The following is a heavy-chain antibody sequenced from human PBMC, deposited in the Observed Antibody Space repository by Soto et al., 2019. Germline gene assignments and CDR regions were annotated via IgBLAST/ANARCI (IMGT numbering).Heavy chain of an antibody. J-gene: IGHJ6*03. CDR3: AADSITIFGVAERRMPRYYMDV. D-gene: IGHD3-3*01. CDR2: IVVGSGNT. V-gene: IGHV1-58*02. CDR1: GFTFTSSA. Sequence: SVKVSCKASGFTFTSSAMQWVRQARGQRLEWIGWIVVGSGNTNYAQKFQERVTITRDMTTSTAYMELSSLRSEDTAVYYCAADSITIFGVAERRMPRYYMDVWGKGTTVTVSS.